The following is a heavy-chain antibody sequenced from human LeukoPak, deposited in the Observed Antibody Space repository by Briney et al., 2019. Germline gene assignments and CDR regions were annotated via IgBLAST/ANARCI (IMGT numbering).Heavy chain of an antibody. CDR1: GGSISSGDYY. J-gene: IGHJ6*03. Sequence: TLSLTCTVSGGSISSGDYYWSWIRQPPGKGLEWIGYIYYSGSTYYNPSLKSRVTISVDTSKNQFSLKLSSVTAADTAVYYCARGVWWLSPYYYYMDVWGKGTTVTVSS. CDR2: IYYSGST. V-gene: IGHV4-30-4*08. D-gene: IGHD3-22*01. CDR3: ARGVWWLSPYYYYMDV.